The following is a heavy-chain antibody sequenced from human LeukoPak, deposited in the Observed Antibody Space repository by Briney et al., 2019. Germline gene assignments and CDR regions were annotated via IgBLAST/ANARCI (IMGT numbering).Heavy chain of an antibody. V-gene: IGHV3-30*18. D-gene: IGHD3-10*01. J-gene: IGHJ4*02. CDR3: AKNQRFGERLFDY. Sequence: PGRSLRLSCAASGFTFSSYGMHWVRQAPGKGLEWVAVISYDGSNKYYADSVKGRFTISRDNSKNTLYLQMNSLRAEDTAVYYCAKNQRFGERLFDYWGQGTLVTVSS. CDR2: ISYDGSNK. CDR1: GFTFSSYG.